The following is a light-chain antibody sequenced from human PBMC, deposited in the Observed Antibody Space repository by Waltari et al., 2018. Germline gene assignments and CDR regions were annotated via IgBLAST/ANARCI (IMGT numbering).Light chain of an antibody. CDR3: QQYYSYPRT. CDR2: AAS. J-gene: IGKJ1*01. CDR1: QGISSY. Sequence: QLTQSPSSLSASVGDRVTITCRASQGISSYLAWYQQKPGKAPKLLIYAASTLQSGVPSRFSGSGSGTDFTLTISSLQSEDFATYYCQQYYSYPRTFGQGTKVEI. V-gene: IGKV1-9*01.